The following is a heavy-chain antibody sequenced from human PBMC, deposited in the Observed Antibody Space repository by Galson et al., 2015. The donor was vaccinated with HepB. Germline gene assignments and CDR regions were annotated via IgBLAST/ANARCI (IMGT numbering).Heavy chain of an antibody. D-gene: IGHD2-2*01. CDR3: ARDGEDIVVVPAAMRGGNWFDP. V-gene: IGHV3-30-3*01. CDR2: ISYDGSNK. CDR1: GFTFSSYA. Sequence: SLRLSCAASGFTFSSYAMHWVRQAPGKGLEWVAVISYDGSNKYYADSVKGRFTISRDNSKNTLYLQMNSLRAEDTAVYYCARDGEDIVVVPAAMRGGNWFDPWGQGALVTVSS. J-gene: IGHJ5*02.